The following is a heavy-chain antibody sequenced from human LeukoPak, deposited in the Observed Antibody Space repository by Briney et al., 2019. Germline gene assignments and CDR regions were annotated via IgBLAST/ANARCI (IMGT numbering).Heavy chain of an antibody. CDR1: GFTFSNTW. D-gene: IGHD6-19*01. CDR3: ARSSGTFDY. CDR2: ISGSGGST. Sequence: GGSLRLSCAASGFTFSNTWMSWVRQAPGKGLEWVSAISGSGGSTYYADSVKGRFTISRDNSKNTLYLQMNSLRAEDTAVYYCARSSGTFDYWGQGTLVTVSS. V-gene: IGHV3-23*01. J-gene: IGHJ4*02.